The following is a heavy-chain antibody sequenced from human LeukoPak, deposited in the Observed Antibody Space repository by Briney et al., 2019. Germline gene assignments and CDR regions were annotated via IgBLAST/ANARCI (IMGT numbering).Heavy chain of an antibody. V-gene: IGHV3-48*03. D-gene: IGHD3-22*01. J-gene: IGHJ3*02. CDR2: ISSSGSTI. Sequence: GGSLRLSCAASGFTFSSYEMNWVRQAPGKGLEWVSYISSSGSTIYYADSVKGRFTISRDIAKNSLYLQMNSLRAEDTAVYYCARVLITMIVHDAFDIWGQGTMVTVSS. CDR1: GFTFSSYE. CDR3: ARVLITMIVHDAFDI.